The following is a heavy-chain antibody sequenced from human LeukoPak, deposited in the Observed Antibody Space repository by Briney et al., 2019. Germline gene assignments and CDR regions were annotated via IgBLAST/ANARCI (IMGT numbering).Heavy chain of an antibody. J-gene: IGHJ3*02. CDR1: GGSISSSTYY. V-gene: IGHV4-39*07. D-gene: IGHD4-23*01. Sequence: SETLSLTCTVSGGSISSSTYYWGWIRQPPGKGLEWIGSIYNSGSTYYNPSLKRRVTISVDTSKNQFSLKLSSVTAADTAVYFCARGYGDNSGAFDIWGQGTLVTVSS. CDR3: ARGYGDNSGAFDI. CDR2: IYNSGST.